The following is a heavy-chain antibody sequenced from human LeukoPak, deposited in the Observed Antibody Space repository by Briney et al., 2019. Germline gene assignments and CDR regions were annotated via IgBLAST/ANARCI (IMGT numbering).Heavy chain of an antibody. CDR3: ARDTRVATVRSYCFDY. D-gene: IGHD4-17*01. CDR1: GFTFSSYS. Sequence: GGSLRLSCAPSGFTFSSYSMNWVPQAPGKGLEWVSSPSSSSSYIYYADSVKGRFTISRDNAKNSLYLQMNSLRAEDTAVYYCARDTRVATVRSYCFDYWGQGTLVTVSS. CDR2: PSSSSSYI. J-gene: IGHJ4*02. V-gene: IGHV3-21*01.